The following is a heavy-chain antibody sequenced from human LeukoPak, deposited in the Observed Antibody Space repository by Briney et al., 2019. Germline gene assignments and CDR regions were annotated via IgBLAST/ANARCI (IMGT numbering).Heavy chain of an antibody. CDR2: INHSGST. Sequence: SETLSLTCGVPGYSISSGYYWGWIRQPPGQGLEWIGSINHSGSTYYNPSLKSRVTISVDTSKNQFSLRLSSVTAADTAVYFCARIKVVRGINWFDPWGQGTLVTVSS. D-gene: IGHD3-10*01. CDR3: ARIKVVRGINWFDP. V-gene: IGHV4-38-2*01. CDR1: GYSISSGYY. J-gene: IGHJ5*02.